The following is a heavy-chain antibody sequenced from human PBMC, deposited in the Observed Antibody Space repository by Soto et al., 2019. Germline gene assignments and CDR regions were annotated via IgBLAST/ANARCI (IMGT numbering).Heavy chain of an antibody. Sequence: QVQLVESGGGVVQPGRSLRLSCAASGFTFSSYGMHWVRQAPGKGLEWVAVISYDGSNKYYADSVKGRFTISRDNSKNTLYLQMNSLRAEDTAVYYCAKDGSYYDSSGYLDYWGQGTLVTVSS. CDR1: GFTFSSYG. J-gene: IGHJ4*02. CDR3: AKDGSYYDSSGYLDY. V-gene: IGHV3-30*18. CDR2: ISYDGSNK. D-gene: IGHD3-22*01.